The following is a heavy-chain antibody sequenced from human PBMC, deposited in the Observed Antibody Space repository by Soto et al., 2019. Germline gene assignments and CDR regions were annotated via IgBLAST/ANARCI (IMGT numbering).Heavy chain of an antibody. CDR2: IYHSGST. CDR1: GGSISSSNW. D-gene: IGHD4-17*01. J-gene: IGHJ3*02. CDR3: ARDFGDYGDYVGAFDI. V-gene: IGHV4-4*02. Sequence: SETLSLTCAVSGGSISSSNWWSWVRQPPGKGLEWIGEIYHSGSTNYNPSLKSRVTISVDKSKNQFSLKLSSVTAADTAVYYCARDFGDYGDYVGAFDIWAQGTTVTVSS.